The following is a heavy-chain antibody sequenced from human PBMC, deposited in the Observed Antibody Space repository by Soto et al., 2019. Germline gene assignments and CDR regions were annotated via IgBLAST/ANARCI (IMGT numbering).Heavy chain of an antibody. CDR2: IIPIFGTA. J-gene: IGHJ5*02. CDR1: GGTFSSYA. Sequence: QVQLVQSGAEVKKPGSSVKVSCKASGGTFSSYAISWLRQAPGQGLEWMGGIIPIFGTANYAQKFQGRVKITADESTSTASMELTNLRYEATAVYYCARELGVTMIVVATGWFHPWGQGTLVTVSS. D-gene: IGHD3-22*01. V-gene: IGHV1-69*01. CDR3: ARELGVTMIVVATGWFHP.